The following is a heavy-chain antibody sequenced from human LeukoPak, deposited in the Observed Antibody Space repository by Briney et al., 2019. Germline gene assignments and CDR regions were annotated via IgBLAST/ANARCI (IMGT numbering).Heavy chain of an antibody. V-gene: IGHV4-31*03. CDR2: IYSSGNT. CDR3: ARAIIPAGAFGY. Sequence: PSQTLSLTCTVSGGSISSGVYNWNWIRQHPGKGLEWIAYIYSSGNTYYSPSLKSRVTIPVDTSKNHFSLKVSSVTAADTAVYYCARAIIPAGAFGYWGQGTPVTVSS. CDR1: GGSISSGVYN. D-gene: IGHD6-13*01. J-gene: IGHJ4*02.